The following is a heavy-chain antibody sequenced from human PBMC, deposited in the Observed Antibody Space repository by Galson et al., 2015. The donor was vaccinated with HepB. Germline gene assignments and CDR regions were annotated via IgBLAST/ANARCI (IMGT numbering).Heavy chain of an antibody. CDR1: GFTFSNCG. Sequence: LRLSCAASGFTFSNCGVSWVRQAPGKGLEWVSSISGHGGSTYYAESVKGRFTISRDNSKNMLHLQMNSLRAEDTAVYYCAKHPPRATMIVVVPGGWFDYWGQGTLVTVSS. D-gene: IGHD3-22*01. V-gene: IGHV3-23*01. CDR2: ISGHGGST. CDR3: AKHPPRATMIVVVPGGWFDY. J-gene: IGHJ4*02.